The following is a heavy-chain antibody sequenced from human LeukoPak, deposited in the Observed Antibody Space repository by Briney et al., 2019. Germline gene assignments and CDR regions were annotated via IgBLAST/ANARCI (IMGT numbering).Heavy chain of an antibody. J-gene: IGHJ4*02. CDR2: IYSGGNT. CDR1: GFTVSSNY. V-gene: IGHV3-53*01. Sequence: PGGSLRLSCAASGFTVSSNYMSWVRQAPGSGLEWVSVIYSGGNTYYADSVKGRFTISRDNSKNTLYLQMNSLRDEDTAVYFCAMPSGSRFYQFAYWGQGTLVTVSS. CDR3: AMPSGSRFYQFAY. D-gene: IGHD1-26*01.